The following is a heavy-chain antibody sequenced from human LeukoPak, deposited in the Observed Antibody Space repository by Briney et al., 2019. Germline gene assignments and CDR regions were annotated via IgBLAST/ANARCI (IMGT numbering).Heavy chain of an antibody. CDR3: ARQDYGDYGVNWGY. Sequence: SETLSLTCTVSGGSISNSNSYWGWIRQSPGKGLEWIAYIYYSGSTYYNPSLKSRVTISVDTSKNQFSLKLSSVTAADTAVYYCARQDYGDYGVNWGYWGQGTLVTVSS. CDR1: GGSISNSNSY. V-gene: IGHV4-39*01. CDR2: IYYSGST. J-gene: IGHJ4*02. D-gene: IGHD4-17*01.